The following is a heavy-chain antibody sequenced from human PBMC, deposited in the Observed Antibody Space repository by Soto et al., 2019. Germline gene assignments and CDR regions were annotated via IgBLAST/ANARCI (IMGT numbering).Heavy chain of an antibody. V-gene: IGHV1-2*02. J-gene: IGHJ6*02. CDR3: ARGPRDYYDSSGYYYYYYGMDV. CDR2: INPNSGGT. D-gene: IGHD3-22*01. CDR1: GYTFTGYY. Sequence: ASVKVSCKASGYTFTGYYMHWVRQAPGQGLEWMGWINPNSGGTNYAQKFQGRVTMTRDTSISTAYMELSRLRSDDTAVYYCARGPRDYYDSSGYYYYYYGMDVWGQGTTVTVS.